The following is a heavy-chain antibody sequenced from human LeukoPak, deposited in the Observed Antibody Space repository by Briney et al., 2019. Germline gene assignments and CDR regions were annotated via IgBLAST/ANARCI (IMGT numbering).Heavy chain of an antibody. CDR2: ISSGSTII. J-gene: IGHJ3*02. V-gene: IGHV3-48*01. CDR3: ARKPITGTTLGPFDM. CDR1: GFAFSSHT. Sequence: GGSLRLSCAASGFAFSSHTINWVRQAPGKGLEWVSPISSGSTIIYYADSVKGRFTISRDNGRNSLYLQMNSLRADDTAVYYCARKPITGTTLGPFDMWGQGTMVTVSS. D-gene: IGHD1-7*01.